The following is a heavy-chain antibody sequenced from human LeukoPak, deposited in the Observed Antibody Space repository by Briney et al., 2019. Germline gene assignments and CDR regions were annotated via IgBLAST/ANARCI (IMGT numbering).Heavy chain of an antibody. CDR2: IYHSGST. CDR3: AREAKYCSSTSCSAGD. Sequence: SETLSLTCTVSGGSISSGGYYWSWIRQPPGKGLEWIGYIYHSGSTYYNPSLKSRVTISVDRSKNQFSLKLSSVTAADTAVYYCAREAKYCSSTSCSAGDWGQGTLVTVSS. V-gene: IGHV4-30-2*01. J-gene: IGHJ4*02. CDR1: GGSISSGGYY. D-gene: IGHD2-2*01.